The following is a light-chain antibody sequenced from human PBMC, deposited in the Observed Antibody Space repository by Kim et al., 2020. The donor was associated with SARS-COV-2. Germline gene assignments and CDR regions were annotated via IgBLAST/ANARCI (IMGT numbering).Light chain of an antibody. CDR3: QQANGFPLT. V-gene: IGKV1-12*01. Sequence: ASLGERVTITCRAGQGIGSLLACYQQKPGKAPKLLIYAASSLQSGVPSRFSGGGSGTDFTLTISSLQPEDFATYYCQQANGFPLTFGGGTKVDIK. J-gene: IGKJ4*01. CDR2: AAS. CDR1: QGIGSL.